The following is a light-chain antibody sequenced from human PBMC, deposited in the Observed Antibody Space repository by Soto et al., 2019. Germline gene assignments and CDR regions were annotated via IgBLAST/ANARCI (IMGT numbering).Light chain of an antibody. V-gene: IGLV4-69*01. CDR1: SGHSNYA. CDR3: QTWGSGIVV. J-gene: IGLJ2*01. Sequence: QLVLTQSPSASASLGASVKLTCTLSSGHSNYAIAWHQQQSEKGPRYLMKRNSDGSHSKGDGIPDRSSGSSSGAERYLTISSLPSEDEADYYCQTWGSGIVVFGGGTKLTVL. CDR2: RNSDGSH.